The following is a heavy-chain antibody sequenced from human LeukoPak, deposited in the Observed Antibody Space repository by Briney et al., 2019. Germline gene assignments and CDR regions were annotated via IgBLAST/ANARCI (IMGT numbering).Heavy chain of an antibody. CDR2: IYTSGST. J-gene: IGHJ4*02. D-gene: IGHD3-16*01. Sequence: SETLSLTCAVSGGSISSYYWSWIRQPAGKGLEWIGRIYTSGSTNYNPSLKSRVTMSVDTSKNQFSLKLSSVTAADTAVYYCARSGLYDYVWGSQDYFDYWGQGTLVTVSS. CDR1: GGSISSYY. V-gene: IGHV4-4*07. CDR3: ARSGLYDYVWGSQDYFDY.